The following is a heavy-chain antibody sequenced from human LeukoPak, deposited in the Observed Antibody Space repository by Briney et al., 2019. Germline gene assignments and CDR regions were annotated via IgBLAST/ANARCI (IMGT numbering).Heavy chain of an antibody. CDR2: IKQDGSEK. V-gene: IGHV3-7*01. J-gene: IGHJ4*02. CDR3: ARDGFVGAADY. D-gene: IGHD6-13*01. CDR1: EFIFSGYW. Sequence: GGSLRLSCAASEFIFSGYWINWVRQAPGKWLEWVANIKQDGSEKQYVDSVRGRFTISRDNAKNSLYLQMNSLRVEDTAVYYCARDGFVGAADYWGQGTLVTVSS.